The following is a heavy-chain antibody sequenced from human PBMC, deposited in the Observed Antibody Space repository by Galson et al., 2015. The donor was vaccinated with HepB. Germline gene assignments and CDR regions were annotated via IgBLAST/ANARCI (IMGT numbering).Heavy chain of an antibody. V-gene: IGHV3-64D*06. D-gene: IGHD3-16*01. J-gene: IGHJ5*02. Sequence: SLRLSCAASGFTFRSYAMHWVRQAPGKGLEYVPAISSNGGSTYYADSVKGRFTISRDNSKNTLYLQMSSLRAEDPAVYYCVKGPGSAPLRNWFDPWGQGTLVTVSS. CDR1: GFTFRSYA. CDR2: ISSNGGST. CDR3: VKGPGSAPLRNWFDP.